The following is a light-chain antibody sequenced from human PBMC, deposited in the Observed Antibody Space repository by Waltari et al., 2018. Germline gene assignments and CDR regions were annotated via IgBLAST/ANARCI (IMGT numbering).Light chain of an antibody. Sequence: EIVLTQSPATLSLSPGERAHLSCRASQNFGNYLAWYQQKPGQAPRLLIYDAFNRATGIPARFSGSASGTDFTLTISTLETEDFAVYYCQQRSNWPRTFGQGTKLEIK. CDR2: DAF. CDR1: QNFGNY. CDR3: QQRSNWPRT. V-gene: IGKV3-11*01. J-gene: IGKJ2*01.